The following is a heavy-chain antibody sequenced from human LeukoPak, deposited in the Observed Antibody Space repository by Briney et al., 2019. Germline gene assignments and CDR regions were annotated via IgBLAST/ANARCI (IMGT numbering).Heavy chain of an antibody. V-gene: IGHV4-59*08. D-gene: IGHD6-19*01. Sequence: PSETLSLTCIVSGGSIRTYSWNWIRQSPGKGLEWIGYIFHSGTTSYRSSLKSRVTISVDTSKNQLSLKLASVTAADTAVYFCARWDDSAWAFGSWGPGTLVTVSS. CDR1: GGSIRTYS. CDR2: IFHSGTT. CDR3: ARWDDSAWAFGS. J-gene: IGHJ4*02.